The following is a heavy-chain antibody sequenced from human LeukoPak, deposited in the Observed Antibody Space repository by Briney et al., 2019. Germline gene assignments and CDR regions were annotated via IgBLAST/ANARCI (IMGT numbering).Heavy chain of an antibody. CDR1: GYTFSSYG. Sequence: ASVKVSCKASGYTFSSYGISWVRQAPGQGLEWMGGIIPIFGTANYAQKFQGRVTITTDESTSTAYMELSSLRSEDTAVYYCARDLHAGGSSGYYNWFYPWGQGTLVTLSS. CDR2: IIPIFGTA. CDR3: ARDLHAGGSSGYYNWFYP. D-gene: IGHD3-22*01. J-gene: IGHJ5*02. V-gene: IGHV1-69*05.